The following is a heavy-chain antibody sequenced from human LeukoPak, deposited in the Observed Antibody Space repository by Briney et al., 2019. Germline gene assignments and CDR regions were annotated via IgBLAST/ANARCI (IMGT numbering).Heavy chain of an antibody. D-gene: IGHD3-22*01. CDR1: GYSISSGYY. V-gene: IGHV4-38-2*02. J-gene: IGHJ4*02. CDR2: IYHSRST. CDR3: ARDREGYYDSSGYYWAFGDY. Sequence: SETLSLTCTVSGYSISSGYYWGWIRQPPGKGLEWIGSIYHSRSTYYNPSLKSRVTISVDTSKNQFSLKLSSVTAADTAVYYCARDREGYYDSSGYYWAFGDYWGQGTLVTVSS.